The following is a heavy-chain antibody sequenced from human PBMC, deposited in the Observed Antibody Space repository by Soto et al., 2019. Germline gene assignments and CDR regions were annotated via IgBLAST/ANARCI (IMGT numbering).Heavy chain of an antibody. CDR1: GYTFTSYG. V-gene: IGHV1-18*01. Sequence: GASVKVSCKASGYTFTSYGISWVRQAPGQGLEWMGWISAYNGNTNYAQKLQGRVTMTTDTSTSTAYMELRSLRSDDTAVYYCAREGYDYVWGSYDGMDVCGQGTTVTVYS. J-gene: IGHJ6*02. CDR2: ISAYNGNT. D-gene: IGHD3-16*01. CDR3: AREGYDYVWGSYDGMDV.